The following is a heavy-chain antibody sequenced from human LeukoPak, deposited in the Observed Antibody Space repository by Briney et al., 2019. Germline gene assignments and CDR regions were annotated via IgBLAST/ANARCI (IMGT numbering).Heavy chain of an antibody. J-gene: IGHJ4*02. D-gene: IGHD3-3*01. CDR1: GGSFSGYY. V-gene: IGHV4-34*01. CDR2: INHSGST. CDR3: ASAYYDFWSGYPPPPYYFDY. Sequence: ATLSLTCAVYGGSFSGYYWSWIRQPPGKGLEWIGEINHSGSTNYNPSLKSRVTISVDTSKNQFSLKLSSVTAADTAVYYCASAYYDFWSGYPPPPYYFDYWGQGTLVTVSS.